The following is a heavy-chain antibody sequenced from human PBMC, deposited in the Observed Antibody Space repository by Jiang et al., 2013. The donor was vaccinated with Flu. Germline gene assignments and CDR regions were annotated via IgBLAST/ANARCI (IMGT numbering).Heavy chain of an antibody. V-gene: IGHV3-30*18. Sequence: QLLESGGGVVQPGRSLRLSCPASGFTFNSYGMHWVRQTPGKGLEWVAIISYDGSHKSYADSVKGRFTISRDNSKNTLYLEMNRLRPEDTAVYYCAKDRSGTGDFYYYYYGMDVWGQGTTVTVSS. CDR1: GFTFNSYG. D-gene: IGHD1-26*01. CDR2: ISYDGSHK. CDR3: AKDRSGTGDFYYYYYGMDV. J-gene: IGHJ6*02.